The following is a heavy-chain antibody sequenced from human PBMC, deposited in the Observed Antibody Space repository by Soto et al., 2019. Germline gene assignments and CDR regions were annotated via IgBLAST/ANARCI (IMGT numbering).Heavy chain of an antibody. CDR2: ISSGGST. D-gene: IGHD4-17*01. V-gene: IGHV3-66*01. CDR3: ARGRLRFYFDY. Sequence: PGGSMRLSSAASGFPVSSYYMSWVRQAPGKGLEWVSVISSGGSTYYADSVKGRFTISRDNSMNTVYLQMNSLRAEDTAVYYCARGRLRFYFDYWGQGTLVTVSS. J-gene: IGHJ4*02. CDR1: GFPVSSYY.